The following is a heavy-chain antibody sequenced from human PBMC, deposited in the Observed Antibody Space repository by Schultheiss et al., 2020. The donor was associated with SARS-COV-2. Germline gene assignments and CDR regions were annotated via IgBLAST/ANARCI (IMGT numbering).Heavy chain of an antibody. V-gene: IGHV4-4*07. J-gene: IGHJ5*02. Sequence: SETLSLTCTVSGGSISSYYWSWIRQPAGKGLEWIGRIYTSGSTNYNPSLKSRVTMSVDTSKNQFSLKLSPVTAADTAVYYCVRVAVVTVNWFDPWGQGTLVTVSS. CDR2: IYTSGST. CDR1: GGSISSYY. D-gene: IGHD2-21*02. CDR3: VRVAVVTVNWFDP.